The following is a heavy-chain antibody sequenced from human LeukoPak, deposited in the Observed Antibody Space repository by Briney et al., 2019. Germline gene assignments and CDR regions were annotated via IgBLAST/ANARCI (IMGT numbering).Heavy chain of an antibody. J-gene: IGHJ5*02. CDR3: ARDGVAEDLDTNNWFDP. CDR1: GGSISSYY. CDR2: IYYSGST. Sequence: PSETLSLTCTVSGGSISSYYWSWIRQPPGKGLEWIGYIYYSGSTNYNPSLKSRVTISVDTFKNQFSLKLSSVTAADTAVYYCARDGVAEDLDTNNWFDPWGQGTLVTVSS. V-gene: IGHV4-59*01. D-gene: IGHD3/OR15-3a*01.